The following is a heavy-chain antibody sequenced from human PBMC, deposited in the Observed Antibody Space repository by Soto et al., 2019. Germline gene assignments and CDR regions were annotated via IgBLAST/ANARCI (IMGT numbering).Heavy chain of an antibody. V-gene: IGHV4-59*12. CDR3: ARDTGSGSGWLGY. CDR2: IYYSGST. CDR1: GGSISTYY. J-gene: IGHJ4*02. Sequence: ETLSLTCTVSGGSISTYYWSWIRQPPGKGLEWIGYIYYSGSTNYNPSLKSRVTISVDTSKNQFSLKLSSVTAADTAVYYCARDTGSGSGWLGYWGQGTLVTVSS. D-gene: IGHD6-19*01.